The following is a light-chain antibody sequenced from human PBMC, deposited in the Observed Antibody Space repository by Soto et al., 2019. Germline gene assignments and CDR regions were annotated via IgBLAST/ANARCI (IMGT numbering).Light chain of an antibody. Sequence: QSALTQPASVSGSPGQSITISCTGTSSDVGDNNYVSWYQQHPGKAPKLMIYDVTHRPSGISNRSSGSKSGNTASLTISGLQAEDEADYYCSSYTSSSTLYVFGTGTKLTVL. V-gene: IGLV2-14*01. CDR1: SSDVGDNNY. CDR3: SSYTSSSTLYV. J-gene: IGLJ1*01. CDR2: DVT.